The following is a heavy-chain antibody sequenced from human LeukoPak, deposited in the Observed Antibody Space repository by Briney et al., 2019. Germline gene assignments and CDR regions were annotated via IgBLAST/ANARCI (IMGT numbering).Heavy chain of an antibody. J-gene: IGHJ6*02. D-gene: IGHD6-19*01. V-gene: IGHV3-53*01. CDR1: GFTVSSNY. Sequence: GGSLRLSCAASGFTVSSNYMSWVRQAPGKGLEWVSVIYSGGSTYYADSVKGRFTIPRDDSKNTLYLQMNSLRAEDTAVYYCARDSGYSSGWYPGYYYYGMDVWGQGTTVTVSS. CDR2: IYSGGST. CDR3: ARDSGYSSGWYPGYYYYGMDV.